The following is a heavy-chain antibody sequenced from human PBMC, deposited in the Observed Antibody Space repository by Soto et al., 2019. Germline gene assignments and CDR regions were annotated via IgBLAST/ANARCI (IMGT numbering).Heavy chain of an antibody. D-gene: IGHD4-17*01. J-gene: IGHJ4*02. CDR1: GYTLTGYY. Sequence: ASVKVSCKASGYTLTGYYMQWVRQAPGQGLEWMGWINPNSGGTNYAQKFQGRVTMTRDTSISTAYMELSSLRPEDTAVYYCAKGRDSTLLRWQYFDNWGQGTQVTVSS. V-gene: IGHV1-2*02. CDR3: AKGRDSTLLRWQYFDN. CDR2: INPNSGGT.